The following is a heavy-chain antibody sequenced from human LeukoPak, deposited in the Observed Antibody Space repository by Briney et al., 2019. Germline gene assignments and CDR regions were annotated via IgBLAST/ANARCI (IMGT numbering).Heavy chain of an antibody. CDR2: VYNSGST. CDR3: ARQVHGAAGRFDT. D-gene: IGHD6-13*01. J-gene: IGHJ5*02. CDR1: GGSISSYY. V-gene: IGHV4-59*08. Sequence: SETLSLTCTVSGGSISSYYWSWIRQPPGKGLEYIGYVYNSGSTNYNPSLKSRLTISVDTSKNQFSLKLTSVTAADTAVYYCARQVHGAAGRFDTWGQGTLVTVAS.